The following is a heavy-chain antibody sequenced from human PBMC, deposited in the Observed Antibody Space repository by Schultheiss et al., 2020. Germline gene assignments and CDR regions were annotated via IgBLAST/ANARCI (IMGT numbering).Heavy chain of an antibody. J-gene: IGHJ4*02. V-gene: IGHV3-30-3*01. CDR3: ARDYYGSGSYYKTIDY. Sequence: GESLKISCAASGFTFSSYAMHWVRQAPGKGLEWVAVISYDGSNKYYADSVKGRFTMSRDNSKNTLYVQMNSLRPEDTAVYYCARDYYGSGSYYKTIDYWGQGTLVTVSS. CDR1: GFTFSSYA. CDR2: ISYDGSNK. D-gene: IGHD3-10*01.